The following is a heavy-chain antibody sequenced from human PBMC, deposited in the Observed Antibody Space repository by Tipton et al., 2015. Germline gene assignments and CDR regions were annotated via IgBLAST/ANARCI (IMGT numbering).Heavy chain of an antibody. V-gene: IGHV4-38-2*01. CDR2: ISHSGNT. D-gene: IGHD3-9*01. Sequence: TLSLTRAVSAYSISSDYYWGWIRQPPGKGLEWIGSISHSGNTYYNPSLKSRVTMSRDTSKNQFSLKLTSVTAADTAAYYCACQDYDSLTRDYQTVDYWGQGTLVTVSS. CDR1: AYSISSDYY. CDR3: ACQDYDSLTRDYQTVDY. J-gene: IGHJ4*02.